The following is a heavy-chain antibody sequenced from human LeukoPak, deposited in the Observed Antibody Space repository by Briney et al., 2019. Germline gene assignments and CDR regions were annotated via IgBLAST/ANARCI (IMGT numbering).Heavy chain of an antibody. CDR3: ARLVVPAADYYYGMGV. V-gene: IGHV4-34*01. D-gene: IGHD2-2*01. CDR1: GGSFSGYY. CDR2: INHSGST. J-gene: IGHJ6*02. Sequence: SETLSLTCAVYGGSFSGYYWSWIRQPPGKGLEWIGEINHSGSTNYNPSLKSRVTISVDTSKNQFSLKLSSVTAADTAVYYCARLVVPAADYYYGMGVWGQGTTVTVSS.